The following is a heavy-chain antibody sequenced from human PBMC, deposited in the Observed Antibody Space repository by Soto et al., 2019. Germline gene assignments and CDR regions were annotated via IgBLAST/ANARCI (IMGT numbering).Heavy chain of an antibody. CDR1: GGTFSSYA. Sequence: SVKVSCKASGGTFSSYAISWVRQAPGQGLEWMGGIIPIFGTANYAQKFQGRVTITADESTSTAYMELSSLRSEDTAVYYCARGLGRSHSSSWYEAFDYWGQGTRVTVSS. D-gene: IGHD6-13*01. CDR3: ARGLGRSHSSSWYEAFDY. CDR2: IIPIFGTA. J-gene: IGHJ4*02. V-gene: IGHV1-69*13.